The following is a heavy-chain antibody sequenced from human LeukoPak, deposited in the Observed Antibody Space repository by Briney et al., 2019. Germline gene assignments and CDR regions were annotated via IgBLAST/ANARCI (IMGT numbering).Heavy chain of an antibody. J-gene: IGHJ6*03. V-gene: IGHV3-30*02. CDR1: RFIFSNYY. Sequence: GGSLRLSCAASRFIFSNYYMSWIRQAPGKGLEWVAYIKYDGANKYYADSVKGRFTISRDNSKSTLYLQMNSLRVEDTAVYYCANAPGKYYYYMDDWGKGTTVTVS. D-gene: IGHD3-10*01. CDR2: IKYDGANK. CDR3: ANAPGKYYYYMDD.